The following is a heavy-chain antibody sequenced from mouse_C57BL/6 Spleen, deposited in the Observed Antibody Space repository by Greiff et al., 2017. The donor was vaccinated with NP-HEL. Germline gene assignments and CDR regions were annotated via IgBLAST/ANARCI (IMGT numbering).Heavy chain of an antibody. D-gene: IGHD2-3*01. Sequence: EVQLQQSGTVLARPGASVKMSCKTSGYTFTSYWMHWVKQRPGQGLEWIGAIYPGNSDTSYNQKFKGKAKLTAVTSASTAYMELSSLTNEDSAVYYCTGWLRTPYYYAMDYWGQGTSVTVSS. CDR1: GYTFTSYW. CDR2: IYPGNSDT. J-gene: IGHJ4*01. CDR3: TGWLRTPYYYAMDY. V-gene: IGHV1-5*01.